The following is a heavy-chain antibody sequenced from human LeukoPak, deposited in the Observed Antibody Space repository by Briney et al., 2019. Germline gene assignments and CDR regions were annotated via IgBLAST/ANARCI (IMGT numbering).Heavy chain of an antibody. D-gene: IGHD5-12*01. Sequence: GGSLRLSCAASGFTFSSYAMHWVRQAPGKGLEWVAVISYDGSNKYYADSVKGRFTISRDNSKNTLYLQINSLRAEDTAVYYCARVPYEDYWGQGALVTVSS. CDR3: ARVPYEDY. CDR1: GFTFSSYA. V-gene: IGHV3-30*04. CDR2: ISYDGSNK. J-gene: IGHJ4*02.